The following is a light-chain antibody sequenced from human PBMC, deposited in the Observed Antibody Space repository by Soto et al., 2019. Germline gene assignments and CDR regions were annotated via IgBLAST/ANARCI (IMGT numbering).Light chain of an antibody. Sequence: EIVMTQSPATLSVSPGERATLSCRASQSVNINLAWYQQKPGQAPRLLIYGASTRATGIPARFSGSGSVTGFTLTISRLEPEDFAVYYCQQYGSAGTFGQGTKVDIK. CDR1: QSVNIN. J-gene: IGKJ1*01. V-gene: IGKV3-15*01. CDR2: GAS. CDR3: QQYGSAGT.